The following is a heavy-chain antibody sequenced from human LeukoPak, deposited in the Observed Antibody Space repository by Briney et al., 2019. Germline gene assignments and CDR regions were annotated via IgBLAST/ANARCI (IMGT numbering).Heavy chain of an antibody. V-gene: IGHV4-39*07. CDR2: IYYSGST. J-gene: IGHJ4*02. CDR3: ARSDIIYFDPAGGFDY. D-gene: IGHD3-9*01. CDR1: GGSISSSSYY. Sequence: PSGTLSLTCTVSGGSISSSSYYWGWIRQPPGKGLEWIGGIYYSGSTYYNPSLKSRVTISVDTSKNQFSLKLSSVTAADTAVYYCARSDIIYFDPAGGFDYWGQGTLVTVSS.